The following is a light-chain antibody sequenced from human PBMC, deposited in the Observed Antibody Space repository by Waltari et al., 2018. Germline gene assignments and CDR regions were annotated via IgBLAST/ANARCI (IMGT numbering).Light chain of an antibody. Sequence: EIVLTQSPATLSLSPGERATLSCRASQSVSNNLAWYQQKLGQAPRLLIYDVSSRATGIPARISARGAGTDFTLTINSLEPEDSAVYYCQQRTSWPPGLSFGGGTKVEIK. V-gene: IGKV3-11*01. CDR2: DVS. J-gene: IGKJ4*01. CDR3: QQRTSWPPGLS. CDR1: QSVSNN.